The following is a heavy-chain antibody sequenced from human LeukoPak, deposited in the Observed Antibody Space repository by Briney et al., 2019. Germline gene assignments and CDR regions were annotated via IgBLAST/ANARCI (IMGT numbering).Heavy chain of an antibody. CDR1: GYTFTGYY. V-gene: IGHV1-2*02. Sequence: PGGSLRLSCAASGYTFTGYYMHWVRQAPGQGLEWMGWINPNSGGTNYAQKFQGRVTMTRDTSISTAYMELSRLRSDDTAVYYCARSLSDYMDVWGKGTTVTISS. CDR3: ARSLSDYMDV. J-gene: IGHJ6*03. CDR2: INPNSGGT. D-gene: IGHD2/OR15-2a*01.